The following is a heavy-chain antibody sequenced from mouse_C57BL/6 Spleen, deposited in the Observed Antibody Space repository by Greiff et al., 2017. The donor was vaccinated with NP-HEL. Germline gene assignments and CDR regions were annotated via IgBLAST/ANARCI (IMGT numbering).Heavy chain of an antibody. D-gene: IGHD1-1*01. CDR3: ARSPLELRYFDV. V-gene: IGHV1-80*01. CDR2: IYPGDGDT. Sequence: QVQLQQSGAELVKPGASVTISCKASGYAFSSYWMNWVKQRPGKGLEWIGQIYPGDGDTNYNGKFKGKATLTADKSSSPAYMQLSSLTSEDSAVYVCARSPLELRYFDVWGTGTTVTVSS. J-gene: IGHJ1*03. CDR1: GYAFSSYW.